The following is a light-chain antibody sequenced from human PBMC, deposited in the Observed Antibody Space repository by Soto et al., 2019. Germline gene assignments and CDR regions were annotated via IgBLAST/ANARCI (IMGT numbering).Light chain of an antibody. CDR2: AAS. CDR1: QSISVH. V-gene: IGKV1-39*01. CDR3: QQSYITPYT. Sequence: DIQMTQSPSSLSASVGDTVTITCRASQSISVHLNWYQQKPGKVPKLLIYAASNLQSGVPSSFXGXGXEXXXXXXXXXXXXXDFATYYCQQSYITPYTFGQGTKLQIK. J-gene: IGKJ2*01.